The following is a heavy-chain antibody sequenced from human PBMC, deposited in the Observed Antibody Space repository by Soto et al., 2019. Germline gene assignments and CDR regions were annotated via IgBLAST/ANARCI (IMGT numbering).Heavy chain of an antibody. J-gene: IGHJ4*02. D-gene: IGHD3-10*01. V-gene: IGHV3-9*01. CDR1: GFTFDDYA. Sequence: GGSLRLSCAASGFTFDDYAMHWVRQAPGKGLEWVSGISWNSGSIGYADSVKGRFTISRDNAKNSLYLQMNSLRAEDTALYYCAKDKGNYYGSGNPLFDYWGQGTLVTVSS. CDR2: ISWNSGSI. CDR3: AKDKGNYYGSGNPLFDY.